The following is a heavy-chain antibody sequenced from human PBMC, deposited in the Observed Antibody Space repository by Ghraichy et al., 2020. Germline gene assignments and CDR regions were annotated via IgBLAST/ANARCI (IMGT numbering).Heavy chain of an antibody. CDR3: ARSYNGGRFLEETVWVDP. V-gene: IGHV4-34*01. CDR2: VNHGGST. J-gene: IGHJ5*02. Sequence: SETLSLTCAVYGGSFGDYSWNWIRQSPGKGLEWIGQVNHGGSTTFNPSLKSRVSISVDTSQKQFSLKVTSVTAADTAMYYCARSYNGGRFLEETVWVDPWGQGTLVIVSS. D-gene: IGHD3-3*01. CDR1: GGSFGDYS.